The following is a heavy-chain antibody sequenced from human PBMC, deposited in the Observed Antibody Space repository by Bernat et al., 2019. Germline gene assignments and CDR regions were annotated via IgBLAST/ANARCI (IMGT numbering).Heavy chain of an antibody. D-gene: IGHD3-22*01. J-gene: IGHJ4*02. CDR1: GGSISSSSYY. CDR2: IYYSGST. CDR3: ASGVYYYDSSGYYLDY. Sequence: QLQLQESGPGLVKPSETLSLTCTVSGGSISSSSYYWGWIRQPPGKGLEWIGSIYYSGSTYYNPSLKSRVTISVDPSKNQFSLKLSSVTAADTAVYYCASGVYYYDSSGYYLDYWGQGTLVTVSS. V-gene: IGHV4-39*01.